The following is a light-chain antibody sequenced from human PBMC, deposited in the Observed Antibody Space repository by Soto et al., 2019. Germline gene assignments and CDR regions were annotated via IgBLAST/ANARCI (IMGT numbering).Light chain of an antibody. Sequence: EIVCTPSPGTLSLSPGERATLSCRASQSVSSSYLAWYQQKPGQAPRLLIYGASSRATGIPDRFSGSGSGTDFTLTISRLETEDFAVYYCQQYGSSPPITFGQGTRLEIK. CDR1: QSVSSSY. V-gene: IGKV3-20*01. CDR2: GAS. CDR3: QQYGSSPPIT. J-gene: IGKJ5*01.